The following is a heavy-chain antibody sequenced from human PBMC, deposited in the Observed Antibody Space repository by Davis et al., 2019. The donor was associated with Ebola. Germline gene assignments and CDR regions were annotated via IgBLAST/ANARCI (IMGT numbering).Heavy chain of an antibody. CDR3: AREYYYYGMDV. Sequence: GESLKISCAASGFTFSSYSMSWVRQAPGKGLEWVANIKQDGSEKYYVDSVKGRFTISRDNAKNSLYLQMNSLRAGDTAVYYCAREYYYYGMDVWGQGTTVTVSS. CDR1: GFTFSSYS. J-gene: IGHJ6*02. V-gene: IGHV3-7*03. CDR2: IKQDGSEK.